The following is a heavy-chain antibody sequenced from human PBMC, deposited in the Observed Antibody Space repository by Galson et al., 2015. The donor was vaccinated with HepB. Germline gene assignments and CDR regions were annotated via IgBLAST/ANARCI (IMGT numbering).Heavy chain of an antibody. V-gene: IGHV3-23*01. Sequence: SLRLSCAASGFTFSSYAMSWVRQAPGKGLEWVSAISGSGGSTYYADSVKGRFTISRDNSKNTLYLQMNSLRAEDTAVYYCAKTKFLEWLFRGSWFDPWGQGTLVTVSS. CDR2: ISGSGGST. D-gene: IGHD3-3*01. CDR3: AKTKFLEWLFRGSWFDP. J-gene: IGHJ5*02. CDR1: GFTFSSYA.